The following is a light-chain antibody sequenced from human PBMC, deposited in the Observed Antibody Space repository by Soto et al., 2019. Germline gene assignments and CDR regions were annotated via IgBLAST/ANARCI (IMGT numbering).Light chain of an antibody. J-gene: IGKJ5*01. CDR3: QQYKNWPPIT. V-gene: IGKV3-15*01. CDR2: GAS. CDR1: QSVSSN. Sequence: EIVMTQSPATLSVSPGERATLSCRASQSVSSNLAWYQQKPGQAPRLLIYGASTRATGIPARFSGSGSGTESTRTISSLQSEDFAVYYCQQYKNWPPITFGQGTRLEIK.